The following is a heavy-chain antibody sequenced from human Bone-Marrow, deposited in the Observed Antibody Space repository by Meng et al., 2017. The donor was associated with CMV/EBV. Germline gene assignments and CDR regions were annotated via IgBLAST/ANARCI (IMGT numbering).Heavy chain of an antibody. Sequence: GGSLRLSCAASGFTFSSYSMNWVRQAPGEGLEWVSSITSSSRSIYYADSVKGRFTISRDNAKNSLYLEMNSLRAEDTAVYYCAKDHRRVAAATKHRYYYYGMDVWGQGTTVTVSS. D-gene: IGHD6-13*01. CDR3: AKDHRRVAAATKHRYYYYGMDV. V-gene: IGHV3-21*01. CDR2: ITSSSRSI. J-gene: IGHJ6*02. CDR1: GFTFSSYS.